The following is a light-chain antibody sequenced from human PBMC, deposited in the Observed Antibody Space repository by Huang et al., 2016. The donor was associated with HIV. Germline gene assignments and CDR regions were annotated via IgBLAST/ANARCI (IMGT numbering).Light chain of an antibody. J-gene: IGKJ5*01. CDR1: QSVSSY. CDR3: QQRSNWPSIT. V-gene: IGKV3-11*01. CDR2: DAS. Sequence: EIVLTQSPATLSLSPGERATLSCRASQSVSSYLAWYQQKLGQAPRLLIYDASNRATGIPARFSGSGSGTDVTLTISSLEPEDFAVYYCQQRSNWPSITFGQGTRLEIK.